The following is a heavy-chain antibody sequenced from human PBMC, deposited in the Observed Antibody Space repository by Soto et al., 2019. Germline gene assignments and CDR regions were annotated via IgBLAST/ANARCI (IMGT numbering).Heavy chain of an antibody. V-gene: IGHV3-74*03. CDR1: GFTFRVHW. J-gene: IGHJ4*02. CDR2: IDTDGSTGGT. D-gene: IGHD1-26*01. Sequence: EVRLVESGGSLVPPGGSLRLTCEASGFTFRVHWMHWVRRAPGKGLVWVSHIDTDGSTGGTSYADSVKGRFTVSRDDSNDRMYMQMNDLRVEDTAVYYCARGRGTYYADSWGQGTLVTVSS. CDR3: ARGRGTYYADS.